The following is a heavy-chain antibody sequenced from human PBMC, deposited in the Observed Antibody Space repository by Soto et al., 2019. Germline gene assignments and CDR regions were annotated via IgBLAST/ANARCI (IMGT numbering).Heavy chain of an antibody. CDR3: AMVDNYVTPTPPDV. J-gene: IGHJ6*02. Sequence: QVQLVQSGDEVRKPGSSVKVSCKASGYIFVNYGIAWVRQAPGRGLEWMGWISPDSGNTHYASKVQGRLTLTTDTSTSTAYMDPGSLTSGDTAVYYCAMVDNYVTPTPPDVWGQGTTVTVSS. D-gene: IGHD3-16*01. CDR2: ISPDSGNT. CDR1: GYIFVNYG. V-gene: IGHV1-18*01.